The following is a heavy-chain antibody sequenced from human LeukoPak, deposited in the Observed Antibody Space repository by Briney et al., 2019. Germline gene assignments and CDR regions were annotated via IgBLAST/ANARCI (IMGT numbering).Heavy chain of an antibody. CDR3: VRGDYGDYTPFDY. V-gene: IGHV3-53*01. CDR2: IYSGGST. CDR1: GFTVSSNY. D-gene: IGHD4-17*01. J-gene: IGHJ4*02. Sequence: PGGSLRLSCAASGFTVSSNYMSWVRQAPGKGLEWVSVIYSGGSTYYADSVKGRFTISRDNSKNTLYLQMNSLRAEDTAVYYCVRGDYGDYTPFDYWGQGTLVTVSS.